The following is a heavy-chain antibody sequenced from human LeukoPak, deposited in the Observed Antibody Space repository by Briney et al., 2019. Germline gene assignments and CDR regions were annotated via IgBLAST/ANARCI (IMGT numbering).Heavy chain of an antibody. D-gene: IGHD2-8*02. J-gene: IGHJ6*02. CDR2: IIPILGIA. Sequence: GASVKVSCKASGGTFSSYAISWVRQAPGQGLEWMGRIIPILGIANYAQKFQGRVTITADKSTRTAYTELSSLRSEDTAVYYCASIGGVTDVWGQGTTVTVSS. CDR1: GGTFSSYA. V-gene: IGHV1-69*04. CDR3: ASIGGVTDV.